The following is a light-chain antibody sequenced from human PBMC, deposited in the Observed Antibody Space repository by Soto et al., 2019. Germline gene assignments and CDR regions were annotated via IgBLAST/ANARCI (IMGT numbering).Light chain of an antibody. CDR2: AAS. Sequence: DIQMTQSPSSLSAAVGDRVTITCRASQTISSYLNWYQQKPGKAPKLLIYAASSLQSGVPSRFSGGGSGTDFNLTISSLQPEDFATYYCQQSYSAPWTFGQGTKVEIK. CDR3: QQSYSAPWT. CDR1: QTISSY. V-gene: IGKV1-39*01. J-gene: IGKJ1*01.